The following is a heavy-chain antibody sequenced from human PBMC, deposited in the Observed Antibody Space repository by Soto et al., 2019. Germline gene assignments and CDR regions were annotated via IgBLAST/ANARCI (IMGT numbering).Heavy chain of an antibody. CDR2: ISGSGGST. V-gene: IGHV3-23*01. J-gene: IGHJ6*02. D-gene: IGHD6-13*01. CDR1: GFTFSSYA. CDR3: AMDMYSSSWYFYYYSMDV. Sequence: EVQLLESGGGLVQPGGSLRVSCAASGFTFSSYAMSWVRQAPGKGLEWVSAISGSGGSTYYADSVKGRFTISRDNSKNTLYLQTISPRAEDTAVYYCAMDMYSSSWYFYYYSMDVWGQGTTVTVSS.